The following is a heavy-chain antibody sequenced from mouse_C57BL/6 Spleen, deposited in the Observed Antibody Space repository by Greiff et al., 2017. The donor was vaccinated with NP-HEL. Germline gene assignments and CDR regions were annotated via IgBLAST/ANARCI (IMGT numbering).Heavy chain of an antibody. CDR2: IRNKANGYTT. D-gene: IGHD1-1*01. CDR1: GFTFTDYY. V-gene: IGHV7-3*01. Sequence: EVQRVESGGGLVQPGGSLSLSCAASGFTFTDYYMSWVRQPPGKALEWLGFIRNKANGYTTEYSASVKGRFTISRDNSQSILYLQMNALRAEDSATYYCARDYYGSSYVWYFDVWGTGTTVTVSS. J-gene: IGHJ1*03. CDR3: ARDYYGSSYVWYFDV.